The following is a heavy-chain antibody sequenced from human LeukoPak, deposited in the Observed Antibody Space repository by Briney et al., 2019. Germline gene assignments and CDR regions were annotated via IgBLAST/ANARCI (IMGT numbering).Heavy chain of an antibody. J-gene: IGHJ5*02. Sequence: GGSLRLSCTASEFIFSDFYMSWIRQAPGEGLEWLSKVSSGSDTIAYADSVRGRFTISRDNAKNSLYLQMNVLRAEDTAVYYCARDPAAAGTWWFDPWGQGTLVAVSS. CDR2: VSSGSDTI. D-gene: IGHD6-13*01. CDR1: EFIFSDFY. V-gene: IGHV3-11*04. CDR3: ARDPAAAGTWWFDP.